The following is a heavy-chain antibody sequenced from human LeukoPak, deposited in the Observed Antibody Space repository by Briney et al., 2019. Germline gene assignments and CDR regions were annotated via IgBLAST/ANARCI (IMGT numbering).Heavy chain of an antibody. V-gene: IGHV1-2*02. CDR2: INPNSGGT. CDR1: GYTFTGYY. CDR3: ARGYGANHDY. D-gene: IGHD4-23*01. Sequence: AASVKVSCKASGYTFTGYYMHCVRQAPGQGLEWMGWINPNSGGTNYAQKFQGRVTMTRDTSISTAYMELRLRSDDTAVYYCARGYGANHDYWGQGTLVTVSS. J-gene: IGHJ4*02.